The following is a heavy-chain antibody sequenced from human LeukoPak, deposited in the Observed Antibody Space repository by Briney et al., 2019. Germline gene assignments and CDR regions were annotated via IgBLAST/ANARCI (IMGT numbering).Heavy chain of an antibody. CDR2: IWYDGSNK. Sequence: GGSLRLSCVASGFTFSSYAMHWVRQAPGKGLEWVAVIWYDGSNKYYADSVKGRFTISRDNSKNTLYLQMNSLRAEDTAVYYCARDFAMIVTDWGQGTLVTVSS. V-gene: IGHV3-33*08. CDR3: ARDFAMIVTD. J-gene: IGHJ4*02. CDR1: GFTFSSYA. D-gene: IGHD3-22*01.